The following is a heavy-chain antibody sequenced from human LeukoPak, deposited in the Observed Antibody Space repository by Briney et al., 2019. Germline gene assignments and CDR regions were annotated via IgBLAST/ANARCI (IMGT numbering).Heavy chain of an antibody. CDR3: ARDSPYYDFWSAKPIPLDI. V-gene: IGHV1-46*01. J-gene: IGHJ3*02. Sequence: GASVKVSCKASGYTFTSYYMHWVRQAPGQGLEWMGIINPSGGSTSYAQKFQGRVTMTRDTSTSTVYMELSSLRSEDTAVYYCARDSPYYDFWSAKPIPLDIWGQGTMVTVSS. CDR1: GYTFTSYY. CDR2: INPSGGST. D-gene: IGHD3-3*01.